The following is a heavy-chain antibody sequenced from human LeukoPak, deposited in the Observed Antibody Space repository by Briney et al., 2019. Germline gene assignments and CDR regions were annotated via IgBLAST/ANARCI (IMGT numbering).Heavy chain of an antibody. CDR1: GFTFSSYG. J-gene: IGHJ4*02. CDR2: IKQDGSEK. CDR3: ARAGQEWFGELGFDQ. V-gene: IGHV3-7*01. Sequence: PGGSLRLSCAASGFTFSSYGMHWARQAPGKGLEWVANIKQDGSEKNYVESVKGRFTISRDNAKNSLYLQTNSLRAEDTAVYYCARAGQEWFGELGFDQWGQGTLVIVSS. D-gene: IGHD3-10*01.